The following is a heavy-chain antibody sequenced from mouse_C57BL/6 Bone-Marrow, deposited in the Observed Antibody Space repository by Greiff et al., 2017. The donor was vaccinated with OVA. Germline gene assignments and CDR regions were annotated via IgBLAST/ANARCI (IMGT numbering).Heavy chain of an antibody. V-gene: IGHV1-81*01. J-gene: IGHJ3*01. CDR1: GYTFTSYG. D-gene: IGHD2-10*02. CDR3: AREGYERGFAY. Sequence: QVQLQQSGAELARPGASVKLSCKASGYTFTSYGISWVKQRTGQGLEWIGEIYPRSGNTYYNEKFKGKATLTADKSSSTAYMELRSLTSEDSAVYFCAREGYERGFAYWGQGTLVTVSA. CDR2: IYPRSGNT.